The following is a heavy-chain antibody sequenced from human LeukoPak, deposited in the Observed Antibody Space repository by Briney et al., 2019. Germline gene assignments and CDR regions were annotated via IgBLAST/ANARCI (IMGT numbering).Heavy chain of an antibody. J-gene: IGHJ3*02. V-gene: IGHV3-33*01. CDR1: GFTFTTYG. Sequence: GGSLRLSCAASGFTFTTYGMHWVRQAPGKGLEWVAVIWNDGSYKHYADSVKGRFTISRDDSKNTIYLQMNSLRAEDTAVYYCARDQSTFDIWGRGTMVTVSS. CDR2: IWNDGSYK. CDR3: ARDQSTFDI.